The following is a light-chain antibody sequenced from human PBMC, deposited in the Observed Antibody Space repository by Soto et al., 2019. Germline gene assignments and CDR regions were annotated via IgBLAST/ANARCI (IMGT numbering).Light chain of an antibody. CDR1: SGNIASNY. Sequence: NFMLTQPHSVSESLGKTVTISCTRSSGNIASNYVQWYQQRPGSSPTPLIYQDDQRASGVPDRFSGSMDTSSNSASLTISGLKTEDEAYYYSQSYDVNSVVFGGGTQLHVL. CDR2: QDD. J-gene: IGLJ2*01. CDR3: QSYDVNSVV. V-gene: IGLV6-57*01.